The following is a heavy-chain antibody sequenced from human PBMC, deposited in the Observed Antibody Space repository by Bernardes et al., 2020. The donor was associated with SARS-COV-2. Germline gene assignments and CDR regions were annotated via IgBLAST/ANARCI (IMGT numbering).Heavy chain of an antibody. CDR1: GFTFDDYG. J-gene: IGHJ4*02. CDR3: VRGYFYGPFDY. Sequence: GGSLRLSCAASGFTFDDYGMSWVRKAPGKGLEWVSGIKRNGGSTGYADSVKGRFTISRDNAKNSLYLQVNSLRAEDTALYYCVRGYFYGPFDYWGQGILVTVSS. V-gene: IGHV3-20*04. CDR2: IKRNGGST. D-gene: IGHD5-18*01.